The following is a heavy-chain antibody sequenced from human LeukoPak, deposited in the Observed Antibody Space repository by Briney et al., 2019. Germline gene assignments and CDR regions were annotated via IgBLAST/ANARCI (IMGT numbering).Heavy chain of an antibody. CDR3: ATYCSSTSCPRRGSVY. J-gene: IGHJ4*02. CDR2: TYYRSTWYN. Sequence: SQTLSLTCAISGDSVSSNSVTWNWIRQSPSRGLEWLGGTYYRSTWYNDYAVSVRGRITVNPDTSKNQFSLHLNSVTPEDTAVYYCATYCSSTSCPRRGSVYWGQGTLVTVSS. D-gene: IGHD2-2*01. V-gene: IGHV6-1*01. CDR1: GDSVSSNSVT.